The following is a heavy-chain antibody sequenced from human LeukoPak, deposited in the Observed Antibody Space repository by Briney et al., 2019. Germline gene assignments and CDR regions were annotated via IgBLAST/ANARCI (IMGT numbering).Heavy chain of an antibody. CDR2: ISYDGSNR. J-gene: IGHJ4*02. V-gene: IGHV3-30*04. CDR3: ARELQRTFDY. CDR1: GFIFSSYA. Sequence: PGRSLRLSCAASGFIFSSYAMHWVRQAPGKGLEWVVDISYDGSNRYYANSVKGRFTISRDNSKNTLYLQMNSLRAEDTAVYYCARELQRTFDYWGQGTLVTVSS.